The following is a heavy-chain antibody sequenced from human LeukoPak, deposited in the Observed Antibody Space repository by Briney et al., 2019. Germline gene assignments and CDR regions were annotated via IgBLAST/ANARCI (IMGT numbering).Heavy chain of an antibody. CDR2: IWYDGSNK. J-gene: IGHJ4*02. D-gene: IGHD1-26*01. Sequence: PGRSLRLSCAASGFTFSSYGMYWVRQAPGKGLEWVVVIWYDGSNKYYVDSVKGRFTISRDNSKNTLYLQMNSLRAEDTAVYYCARGWETTAYYFDYWGQGTLVTVSS. V-gene: IGHV3-33*01. CDR1: GFTFSSYG. CDR3: ARGWETTAYYFDY.